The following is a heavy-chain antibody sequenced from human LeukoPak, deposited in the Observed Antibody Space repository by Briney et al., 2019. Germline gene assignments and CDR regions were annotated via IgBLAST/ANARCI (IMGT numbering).Heavy chain of an antibody. V-gene: IGHV1-69*05. D-gene: IGHD5/OR15-5a*01. CDR3: ARSVPPTYNWFDP. CDR1: GGTFSSYA. Sequence: PVKVSCKASGGTFSSYAISWVRQAPGQGLEWMGGIIPIFGTANYAQKFQGRVTITTDESTSTAYMELSSLRSEDTAVYYCARSVPPTYNWFDPWGQGTLVTVSS. J-gene: IGHJ5*02. CDR2: IIPIFGTA.